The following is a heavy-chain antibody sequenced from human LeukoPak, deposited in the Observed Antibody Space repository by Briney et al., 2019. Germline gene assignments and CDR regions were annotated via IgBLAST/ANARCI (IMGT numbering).Heavy chain of an antibody. CDR2: INQDGSEK. J-gene: IGHJ4*02. CDR1: RITFSTYW. V-gene: IGHV3-7*01. D-gene: IGHD4-17*01. CDR3: ARTRTTVTYYFDY. Sequence: GGSLRLSCAASRITFSTYWMSWVRQAPGKGLEWVANINQDGSEKYYVDSVKGRFTISRDNAKNSLYLQMNSLRAEDTAVYYCARTRTTVTYYFDYWGQGTLVTVSS.